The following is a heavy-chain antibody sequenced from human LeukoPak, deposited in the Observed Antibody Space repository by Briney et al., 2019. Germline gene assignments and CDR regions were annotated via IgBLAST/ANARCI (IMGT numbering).Heavy chain of an antibody. V-gene: IGHV3-23*01. Sequence: GGSLRLSCAASGFTFSSYAMSWVRQAPGKGLEWVSTISGGGSDTYYADSVKGRFTISRDNSKNTLYLQMNSLRADDTAVYYCATLGWYCSRTTCYFSDYWGQGTLFTVSS. CDR2: ISGGGSDT. CDR3: ATLGWYCSRTTCYFSDY. CDR1: GFTFSSYA. J-gene: IGHJ4*02. D-gene: IGHD2-2*01.